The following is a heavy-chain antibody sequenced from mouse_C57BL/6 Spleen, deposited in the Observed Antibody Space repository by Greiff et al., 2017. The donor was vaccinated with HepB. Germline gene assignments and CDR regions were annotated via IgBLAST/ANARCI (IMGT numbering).Heavy chain of an antibody. CDR1: GYSFTSYY. J-gene: IGHJ1*03. Sequence: QVHVKQSGPELVKPGASVKISCKASGYSFTSYYIHWVKQRPGQGLEWIGWIYPGSGNTKYNEKFKGKATLTADTSSSTAYMQLSSLTSEDSAVYYCARQSDYHWYFDVWGTGTTVTVSS. D-gene: IGHD2-4*01. CDR2: IYPGSGNT. CDR3: ARQSDYHWYFDV. V-gene: IGHV1-66*01.